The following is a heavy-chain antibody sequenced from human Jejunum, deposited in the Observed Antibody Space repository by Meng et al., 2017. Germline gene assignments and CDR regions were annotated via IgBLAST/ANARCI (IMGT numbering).Heavy chain of an antibody. CDR1: GFPFSSYA. Sequence: GESLKISCAASGFPFSSYAMHWVRQAPGKGLEWVAVVSDDGSQKYYADSVKGRLTISRDNSKDTLYLQMNSLRAEDTAVYYCARENYYGSGRLGALGIWGPGKRV. V-gene: IGHV3-30*04. J-gene: IGHJ3*02. D-gene: IGHD3-10*01. CDR3: ARENYYGSGRLGALGI. CDR2: VSDDGSQK.